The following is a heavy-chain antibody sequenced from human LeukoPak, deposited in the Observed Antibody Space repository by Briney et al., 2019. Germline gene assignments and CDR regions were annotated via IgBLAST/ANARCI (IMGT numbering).Heavy chain of an antibody. D-gene: IGHD3-10*01. CDR1: GFTFGDYF. V-gene: IGHV3-11*04. CDR2: ISGSSQTI. CDR3: SRRGWGSYSQDY. J-gene: IGHJ4*02. Sequence: GGSLRLSCEGTGFTFGDYFMTWIRQAPGKGLEWLAYISGSSQTIYYADSVRGRFTVSRDNTRQSLYLQTNSLRVEDTAVYYCSRRGWGSYSQDYWGQGTLVTVSA.